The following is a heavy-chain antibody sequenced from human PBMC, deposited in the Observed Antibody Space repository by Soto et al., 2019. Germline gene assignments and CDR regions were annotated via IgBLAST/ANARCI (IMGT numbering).Heavy chain of an antibody. CDR2: IIPYFGTS. D-gene: IGHD6-13*01. V-gene: IGHV1-69*13. CDR1: GGTLSGYA. CDR3: ARDGIAAAQGRFDY. J-gene: IGHJ4*02. Sequence: VASVKVSCKASGGTLSGYAIGWARQAPGQGLEWMGWIIPYFGTSNYAQKFQGRVTMTADGSTSTAYMELRSLRSDDTAVYYCARDGIAAAQGRFDYWGQGTLVTVSS.